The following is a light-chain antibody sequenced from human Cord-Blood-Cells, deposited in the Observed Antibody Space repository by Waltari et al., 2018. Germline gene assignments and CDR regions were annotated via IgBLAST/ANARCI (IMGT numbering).Light chain of an antibody. J-gene: IGLJ3*02. V-gene: IGLV2-14*01. Sequence: QSALTQPASVSGSPGPSLTIACTGTSSDVGGYNYVSWYQPNPGKVPKLMIYDVSKRPSGVSNRFSGSKSGNTASLTISGLQAEDEADYYCSSYTSSSTWVFGGGTKLTVL. CDR2: DVS. CDR3: SSYTSSSTWV. CDR1: SSDVGGYNY.